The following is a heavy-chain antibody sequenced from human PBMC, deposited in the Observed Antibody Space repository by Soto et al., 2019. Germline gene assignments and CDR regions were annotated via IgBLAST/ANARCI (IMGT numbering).Heavy chain of an antibody. V-gene: IGHV1-18*01. CDR3: ARGFLSVLPYYYYGLDV. CDR1: AYPFTSYG. Sequence: QVQRVQSGVEVKNPGASGRVACKASAYPFTSYGISWVRQAPGQGLEWMGWISVYNGNTNYAREFQGRVTLTTDTSTSTAYMELRSLRSDDTAVYYCARGFLSVLPYYYYGLDVWGQGTTVIVSS. J-gene: IGHJ6*02. CDR2: ISVYNGNT. D-gene: IGHD2-15*01.